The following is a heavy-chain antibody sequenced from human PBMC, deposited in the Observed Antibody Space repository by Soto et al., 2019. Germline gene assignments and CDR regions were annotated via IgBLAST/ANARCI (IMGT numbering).Heavy chain of an antibody. J-gene: IGHJ2*01. CDR1: GYTFTSYG. D-gene: IGHD3-22*01. Sequence: ASVKVSCKASGYTFTSYGISWVRQAPGQGLEWMGWISAYNGNTNYAQKLQGRVTMTTDTSTSTAYMELRSLRSDDTAVYYCARLYYYDSSGYPGWFDLWGRGTLVTVPQ. V-gene: IGHV1-18*01. CDR2: ISAYNGNT. CDR3: ARLYYYDSSGYPGWFDL.